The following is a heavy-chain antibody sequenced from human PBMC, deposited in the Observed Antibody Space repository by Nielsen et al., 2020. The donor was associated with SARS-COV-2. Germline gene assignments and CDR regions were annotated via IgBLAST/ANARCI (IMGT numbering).Heavy chain of an antibody. Sequence: GESLKISCAASGFTFSNAWMSWVRQAPGKGLEWVGRIKSKTDGGTTDYAAPVKGRFTISRDDSKSTLYLQMNSLKTEDTAVYYCTTESKWELLLEYYYYGMDVWGQGTTVTVSS. V-gene: IGHV3-15*01. CDR1: GFTFSNAW. J-gene: IGHJ6*02. CDR2: IKSKTDGGTT. D-gene: IGHD1-26*01. CDR3: TTESKWELLLEYYYYGMDV.